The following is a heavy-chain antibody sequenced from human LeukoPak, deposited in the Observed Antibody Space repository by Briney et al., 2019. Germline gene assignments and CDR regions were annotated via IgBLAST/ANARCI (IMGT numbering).Heavy chain of an antibody. CDR3: AKDGEMAEEIYYNYYGMDV. CDR2: INPKSGVS. V-gene: IGHV1-2*02. J-gene: IGHJ6*02. D-gene: IGHD5-24*01. CDR1: GYAFSDYD. Sequence: ASVKVSCKASGYAFSDYDMHWVRQAPGQGLEGMGWINPKSGVSKYAQKFQGRVTMTRDTSISTAYMELSSLTSDDTAVYYCAKDGEMAEEIYYNYYGMDVWGQGTTVTVSS.